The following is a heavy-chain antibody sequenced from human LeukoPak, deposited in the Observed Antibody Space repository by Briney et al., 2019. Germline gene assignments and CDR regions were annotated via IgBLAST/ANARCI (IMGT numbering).Heavy chain of an antibody. CDR1: GFPFSAYA. D-gene: IGHD1-1*01. CDR2: FRSRANTT. Sequence: GGSLRLSCVASGFPFSAYAMTWVRQAPGKGLVWFSAFRSRANTTYHEEYMKGRFTINRDNSKNTLYLKMSNLRAEDTAVYFCAKGHLDNWYYFDYWGQGTLVTVSS. V-gene: IGHV3-23*01. CDR3: AKGHLDNWYYFDY. J-gene: IGHJ4*02.